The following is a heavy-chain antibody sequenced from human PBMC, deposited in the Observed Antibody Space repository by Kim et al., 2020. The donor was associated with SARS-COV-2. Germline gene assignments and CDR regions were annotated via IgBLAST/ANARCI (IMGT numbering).Heavy chain of an antibody. Sequence: SETLSLTCTVSGGSVNSGSDYWSWIRQSPGKGLEWIGHIYYRGSTNYNPSLKSRVTISVDMSKHQFSLKLSSVTAADTAVYYCARVITFYDILGGSEYKWFDPWGQGTLVTVSS. J-gene: IGHJ5*02. CDR3: ARVITFYDILGGSEYKWFDP. CDR2: IYYRGST. CDR1: GGSVNSGSDY. V-gene: IGHV4-61*01. D-gene: IGHD3-9*01.